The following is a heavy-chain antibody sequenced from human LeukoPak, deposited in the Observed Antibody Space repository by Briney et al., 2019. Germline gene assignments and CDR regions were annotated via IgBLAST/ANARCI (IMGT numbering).Heavy chain of an antibody. Sequence: PSETLSLTCTVSGGSISSYYWSWIRQPPGKGLEWIGYIYYSGSTNYNPSLKSRVTISVDTSKNQFSLKLSSVTAADTAVYYCARGRGATSYWGQGTLVTVSS. CDR3: ARGRGATSY. D-gene: IGHD1-26*01. CDR1: GGSISSYY. V-gene: IGHV4-59*01. CDR2: IYYSGST. J-gene: IGHJ4*02.